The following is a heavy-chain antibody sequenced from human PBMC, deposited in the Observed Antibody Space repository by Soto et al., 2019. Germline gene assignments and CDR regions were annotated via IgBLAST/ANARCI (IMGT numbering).Heavy chain of an antibody. Sequence: PGGSLRLSCAASGFTFSDHYMDWVRQAPGKGLEWVGRTRNKANSYTTEYAASVKGRFTISRDDSKNSLYLQMNSLKTEDTAVYYCARAKSPHDAFDIWGQGTMVTVSS. V-gene: IGHV3-72*01. CDR3: ARAKSPHDAFDI. CDR1: GFTFSDHY. CDR2: TRNKANSYTT. J-gene: IGHJ3*02.